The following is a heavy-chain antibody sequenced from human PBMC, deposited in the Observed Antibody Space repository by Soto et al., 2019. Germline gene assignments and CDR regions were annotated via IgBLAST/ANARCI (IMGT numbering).Heavy chain of an antibody. J-gene: IGHJ4*02. V-gene: IGHV3-33*01. D-gene: IGHD1-7*01. CDR3: ARDLSGTIDY. CDR1: GFTFSNYG. CDR2: IRDDGINK. Sequence: QVQLVESGGGVVQPGRSLRLSCATSGFTFSNYGMHWVRQAPRKGLEWVAVIRDDGINKYYEDSVKGRFTISRDNSKKTLYLEMNSLRSEDTAVFYCARDLSGTIDYWGQGTLVTVSS.